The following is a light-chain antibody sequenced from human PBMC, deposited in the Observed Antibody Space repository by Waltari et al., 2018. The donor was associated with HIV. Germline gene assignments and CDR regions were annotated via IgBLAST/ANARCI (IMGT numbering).Light chain of an antibody. CDR3: AAWDDSLNGVV. J-gene: IGLJ2*01. CDR1: NSNIGSNT. Sequence: QSVLTQPPSASGTPGQRVTISCSGRNSNIGSNTVNWYQQLPGTAPKLLIYNNNQRPSGVSDRFSGSKSGTSASLAISGLQSEDEADYYCAAWDDSLNGVVFGGGTKLTVL. V-gene: IGLV1-44*01. CDR2: NNN.